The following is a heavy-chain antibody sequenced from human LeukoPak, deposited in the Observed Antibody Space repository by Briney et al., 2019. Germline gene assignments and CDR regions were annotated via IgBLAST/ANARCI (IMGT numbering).Heavy chain of an antibody. Sequence: PGGSLRLSCMGSGFNFNGYNMNWVRQAAGKGLEWMAYISISGDIRYYTDSVRGRFTISRDNAKNSLYLQMSSLRVDDTAVYYCGRLPTLQNQAKHTSWDAFDIWGRGTMITVSA. CDR1: GFNFNGYN. J-gene: IGHJ3*02. CDR2: ISISGDIR. V-gene: IGHV3-48*01. D-gene: IGHD1-14*01. CDR3: GRLPTLQNQAKHTSWDAFDI.